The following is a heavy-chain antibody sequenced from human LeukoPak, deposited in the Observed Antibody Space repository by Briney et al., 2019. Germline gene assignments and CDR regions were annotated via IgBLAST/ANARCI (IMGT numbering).Heavy chain of an antibody. Sequence: SETLSLTCTVSGGSISSGSYYWSWIRQPAGKGLEWIGRIYTSGGTNYNPSLNSGVTISVDTPKNHFSLKLSSVTAADTAVYYCARTPAGESDAFDIWGQGTMVTVSS. D-gene: IGHD1-26*01. J-gene: IGHJ3*02. CDR3: ARTPAGESDAFDI. V-gene: IGHV4-61*02. CDR1: GGSISSGSYY. CDR2: IYTSGGT.